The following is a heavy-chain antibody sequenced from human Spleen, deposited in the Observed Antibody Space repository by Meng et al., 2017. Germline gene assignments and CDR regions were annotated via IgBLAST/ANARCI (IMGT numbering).Heavy chain of an antibody. CDR2: INSDGSST. Sequence: GGSLRLSCAASGFTFSNYWMHWVRQAPGKGLVWVSRINSDGSSTNYADSVKGRFTISRDTAKNTVYLQMNSLRAEDTAVYYCAREGYYYDGSGYYYYFDYWGQGTLVTVSS. CDR1: GFTFSNYW. J-gene: IGHJ4*02. CDR3: AREGYYYDGSGYYYYFDY. V-gene: IGHV3-74*01. D-gene: IGHD3-22*01.